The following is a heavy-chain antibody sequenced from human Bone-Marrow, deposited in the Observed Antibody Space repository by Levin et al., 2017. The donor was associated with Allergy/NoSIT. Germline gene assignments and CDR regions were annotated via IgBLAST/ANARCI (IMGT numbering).Heavy chain of an antibody. D-gene: IGHD6-19*01. CDR2: ISGSGAGT. CDR1: GFTFRTYA. V-gene: IGHV3-23*01. CDR3: AKVGSGWFRNKLDS. J-gene: IGHJ4*02. Sequence: PGGSLRLSCAASGFTFRTYAMSWVRQAPGKGLEWLSGISGSGAGTFSADSVKGRFNISKDNSKTMVYLQLHSLRVEDTAVYYCAKVGSGWFRNKLDSWGQGTLVTVSS.